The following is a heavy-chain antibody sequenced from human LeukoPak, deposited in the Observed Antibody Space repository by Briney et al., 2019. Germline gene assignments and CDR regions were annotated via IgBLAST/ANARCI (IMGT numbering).Heavy chain of an antibody. CDR1: GDSISSGYY. CDR2: IYTSGTT. V-gene: IGHV4-61*02. Sequence: PSETLSLTYTVSGDSISSGYYWSWIRQPAEKGLEWIGRIYTSGTTNNNPSLKSRVTISIDTSKNQFSLKLSSVTAADTAVYYCARGLWFGDENPPYFDYWGQGTLVTVSS. CDR3: ARGLWFGDENPPYFDY. J-gene: IGHJ4*02. D-gene: IGHD3-10*01.